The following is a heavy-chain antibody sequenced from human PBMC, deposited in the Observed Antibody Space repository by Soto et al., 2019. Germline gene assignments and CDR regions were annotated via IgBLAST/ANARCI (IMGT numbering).Heavy chain of an antibody. Sequence: EVQLVESGGGLIPPGGSLRLSCAASGFLVNSAYMTWVRPAPGKGLEWLSMINSDGSTLYTESVKGRFTISRDNAKNRLDLQMNRLRAEDTAMYYCARSGYSFAWGYWGQGTLVIVTS. V-gene: IGHV3-53*01. J-gene: IGHJ4*02. CDR2: INSDGST. CDR3: ARSGYSFAWGY. CDR1: GFLVNSAY. D-gene: IGHD5-18*01.